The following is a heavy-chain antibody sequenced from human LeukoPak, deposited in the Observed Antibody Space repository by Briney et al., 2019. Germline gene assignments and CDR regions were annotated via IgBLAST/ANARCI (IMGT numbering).Heavy chain of an antibody. CDR1: GGSISSGGYS. Sequence: SETLSLTCAVSGGSISSGGYSWSWIRQPPGKGLEWIGYIYHSGSTNYNPSLKSRVTISVDTSKNQFSLKLTSVTAADTAVYYCARSGGYSSSWYFDFWGQGTLVTVSS. V-gene: IGHV4-30-2*02. CDR3: ARSGGYSSSWYFDF. D-gene: IGHD6-13*01. J-gene: IGHJ4*02. CDR2: IYHSGST.